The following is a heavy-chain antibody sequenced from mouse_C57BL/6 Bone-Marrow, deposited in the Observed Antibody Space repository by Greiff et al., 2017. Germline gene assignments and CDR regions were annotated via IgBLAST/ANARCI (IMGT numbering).Heavy chain of an antibody. D-gene: IGHD3-1*01. CDR2: INPSSGYT. Sequence: VQLQQSGAELARPGASVKMSCKASGYTFTSYTMHWVKQRPGQGLEWIGYINPSSGYTKYNQKFKDKATLTADKSSSTAYMQLSSLTSEDSAVYYGARWAGSGWYCDVWGTGTTVTVSS. CDR3: ARWAGSGWYCDV. J-gene: IGHJ1*03. V-gene: IGHV1-4*01. CDR1: GYTFTSYT.